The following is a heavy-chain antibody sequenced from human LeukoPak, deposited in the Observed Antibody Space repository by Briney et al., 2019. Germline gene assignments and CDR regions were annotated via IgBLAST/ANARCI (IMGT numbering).Heavy chain of an antibody. J-gene: IGHJ4*02. CDR3: ASLRGLYCSSTSCPLGYFDY. Sequence: GGSLRLSCAASGFTFTTYWMHWVRQAPGKGLVWVSSISSSSSYIYYADSVKGRFTISRDNAKNSLYLQMNSLRAEDTAAYYCASLRGLYCSSTSCPLGYFDYWGQGTLVTVSS. CDR1: GFTFTTYW. V-gene: IGHV3-21*01. CDR2: ISSSSSYI. D-gene: IGHD2-2*01.